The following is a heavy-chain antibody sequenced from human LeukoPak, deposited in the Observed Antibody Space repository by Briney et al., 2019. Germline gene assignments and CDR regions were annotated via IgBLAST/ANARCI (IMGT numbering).Heavy chain of an antibody. Sequence: PSGTLSLTCAVSGGSISSSNWWSWVRQPPGKGLEWIGEIYHSGSTNYNPSLKSRVTISVDKSKNQFSLKLSSVTAADTAVYYCARHTAEKYNWFDRWGQGTLVTVSS. CDR2: IYHSGST. CDR1: GGSISSSNW. V-gene: IGHV4-4*02. J-gene: IGHJ5*02. D-gene: IGHD5-24*01. CDR3: ARHTAEKYNWFDR.